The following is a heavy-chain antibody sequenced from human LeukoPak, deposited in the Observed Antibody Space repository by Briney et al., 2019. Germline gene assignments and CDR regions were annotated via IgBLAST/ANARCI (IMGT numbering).Heavy chain of an antibody. CDR1: GFTFSDYY. CDR3: ASSLGWELPFDY. CDR2: ISGSGSTI. V-gene: IGHV3-11*01. J-gene: IGHJ4*02. D-gene: IGHD1-26*01. Sequence: GGSLRLSCAASGFTFSDYYMSWIRQAPGKGLEWVSYISGSGSTIYYADSVKGRFTISRDNAKNSLYLQMNSLRAEDTAVYYCASSLGWELPFDYWGQGTLVTVSS.